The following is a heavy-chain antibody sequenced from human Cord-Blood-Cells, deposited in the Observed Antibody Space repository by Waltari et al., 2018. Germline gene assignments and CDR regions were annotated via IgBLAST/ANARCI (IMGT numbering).Heavy chain of an antibody. V-gene: IGHV3-48*03. CDR3: ARDREYDTLDV. Sequence: EVQLVESGGGLVQPGGSLRLSCAASGFTFRSYELNWARQAPGKGLEWVSYISSSGSTIYYAASVKGRFTISRDNAKNSLYLQMNSLRAEDTAVYYCARDREYDTLDVWGQGTTVTVSS. CDR2: ISSSGSTI. D-gene: IGHD3-9*01. CDR1: GFTFRSYE. J-gene: IGHJ6*02.